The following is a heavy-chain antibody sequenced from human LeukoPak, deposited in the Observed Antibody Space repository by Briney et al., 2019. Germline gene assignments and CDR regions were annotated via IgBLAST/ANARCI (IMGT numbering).Heavy chain of an antibody. J-gene: IGHJ4*02. Sequence: GRSLRLSCAASGFTFSSYGMHWVRQAPGKGLEWVAVISYDGSNKYYADSVKGRFTISRDNSKNTLYLQMNSLRAEDTAVYYCAKDRGGAPSLFAKDFDYWGQGTLVTVSS. D-gene: IGHD1-26*01. CDR3: AKDRGGAPSLFAKDFDY. CDR1: GFTFSSYG. CDR2: ISYDGSNK. V-gene: IGHV3-30*18.